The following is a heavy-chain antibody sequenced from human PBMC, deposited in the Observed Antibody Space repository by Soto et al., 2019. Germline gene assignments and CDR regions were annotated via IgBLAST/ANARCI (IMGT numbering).Heavy chain of an antibody. Sequence: QVQLVESGGGVVQPGMSLRLSCAASGFTFSNYGMHWVRQAPGRGLEWVAVIWYDGSNKDYADSVKGRFTISRDKSKHTLYLQMDALRVEDTAVYYCARDRYNYESNGNVDYWGQGTLVTVSS. CDR3: ARDRYNYESNGNVDY. CDR2: IWYDGSNK. CDR1: GFTFSNYG. V-gene: IGHV3-33*01. D-gene: IGHD3-22*01. J-gene: IGHJ4*02.